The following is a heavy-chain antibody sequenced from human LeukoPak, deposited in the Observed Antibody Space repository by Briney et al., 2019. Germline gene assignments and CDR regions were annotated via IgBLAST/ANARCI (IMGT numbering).Heavy chain of an antibody. CDR1: GFTLSSYA. J-gene: IGHJ4*02. Sequence: TGGSLRLSCSASGFTLSSYAMHWVRQAPGKGLKYASAISSNGGSTFYADSVRGRFTISRDNSKNTLYLQMSSLRPEDTAVYYCVMTISGYDPQRFDYWGQGTLVTVSS. V-gene: IGHV3-64D*09. CDR3: VMTISGYDPQRFDY. CDR2: ISSNGGST. D-gene: IGHD5-12*01.